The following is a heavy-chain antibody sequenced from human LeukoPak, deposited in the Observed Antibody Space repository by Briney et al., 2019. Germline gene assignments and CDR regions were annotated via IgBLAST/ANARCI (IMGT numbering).Heavy chain of an antibody. Sequence: SETLSLTCSVYGVSFSGYYWSWIRQPPGKGLEWIGEINHSGSTNYNPSLKSRVTISVDTSKNQFSLKLSSVTAADTAVYYCASGLSGSYYLTYYYYMDVWGKGTTVTVSS. CDR1: GVSFSGYY. CDR3: ASGLSGSYYLTYYYYMDV. D-gene: IGHD3-10*01. J-gene: IGHJ6*03. CDR2: INHSGST. V-gene: IGHV4-34*01.